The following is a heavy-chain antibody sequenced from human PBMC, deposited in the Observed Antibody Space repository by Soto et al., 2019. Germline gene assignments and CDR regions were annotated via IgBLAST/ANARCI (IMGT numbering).Heavy chain of an antibody. D-gene: IGHD6-19*01. CDR1: GGSFSGYY. Sequence: SETLSLTCAVYGGSFSGYYWSWIRQPPGKGLEWIGEINHSGSTNYNPSLKSRVTISVDTSRNQFSLNLNSVTAADTAVYFCARESPIPVDAFDIWGQGTMVTVSS. J-gene: IGHJ3*02. V-gene: IGHV4-34*01. CDR3: ARESPIPVDAFDI. CDR2: INHSGST.